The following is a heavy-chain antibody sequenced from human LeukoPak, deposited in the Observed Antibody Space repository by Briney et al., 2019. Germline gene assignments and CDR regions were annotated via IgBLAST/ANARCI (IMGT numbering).Heavy chain of an antibody. D-gene: IGHD3-10*01. CDR3: ARARRAVRAGGSGSRPVAGYFDY. J-gene: IGHJ4*02. CDR1: GGSISSGDYY. CDR2: IYYSGTT. Sequence: PSQTLSLTCTVSGGSISSGDYYWSWIRQPPGKGLEWIGYIYYSGTTYYNPSLESRVTISIDTSKNQFSLKLSSVTAADTAVYYCARARRAVRAGGSGSRPVAGYFDYWGQGTLVTVSS. V-gene: IGHV4-30-4*01.